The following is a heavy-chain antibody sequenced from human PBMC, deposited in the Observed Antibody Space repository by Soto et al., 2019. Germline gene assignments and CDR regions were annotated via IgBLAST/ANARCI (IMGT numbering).Heavy chain of an antibody. V-gene: IGHV3-7*01. CDR3: ARVQMGARRMIGVRGVYPIKPYKYYYYYGMDV. Sequence: PGGSLRLSCAASGFTFSSYWMSWVRQAPGKGLEWVANIKQDGSEKYYVDSVKGRFTISRDNAKNSLYLQMNSLRAEDTAVYYCARVQMGARRMIGVRGVYPIKPYKYYYYYGMDVWGQGTTVTVSS. CDR2: IKQDGSEK. CDR1: GFTFSSYW. J-gene: IGHJ6*02. D-gene: IGHD3-10*01.